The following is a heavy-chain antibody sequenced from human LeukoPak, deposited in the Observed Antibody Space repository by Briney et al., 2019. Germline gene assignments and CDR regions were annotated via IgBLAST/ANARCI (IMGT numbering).Heavy chain of an antibody. Sequence: PGGSLRLSCAASGFTFSSYCMSWLRQAPGKGLEWVANIKQDESEKYYVDSVKVRFTISRDNAKNSLFLQMNSLRAEDTAVYYCARAGIFSSSYGISWDYWGQGALVAVSS. D-gene: IGHD6-6*01. CDR2: IKQDESEK. J-gene: IGHJ4*02. CDR3: ARAGIFSSSYGISWDY. V-gene: IGHV3-7*01. CDR1: GFTFSSYC.